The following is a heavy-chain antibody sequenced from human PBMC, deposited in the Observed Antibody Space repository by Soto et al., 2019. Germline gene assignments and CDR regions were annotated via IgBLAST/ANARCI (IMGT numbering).Heavy chain of an antibody. CDR3: ARHLRNGITIFGVVPNWFDP. D-gene: IGHD3-3*01. V-gene: IGHV4-39*01. CDR2: IYYSGTT. J-gene: IGHJ5*02. Sequence: SETRSLTGTVSGGSISSSSYYWVWIRRPPGKGLEWIGSIYYSGTTYYNPSLKSRVTISVDTSKNQFSLKLSSVTAADTAVYYCARHLRNGITIFGVVPNWFDPWGQGTLVTVSS. CDR1: GGSISSSSYY.